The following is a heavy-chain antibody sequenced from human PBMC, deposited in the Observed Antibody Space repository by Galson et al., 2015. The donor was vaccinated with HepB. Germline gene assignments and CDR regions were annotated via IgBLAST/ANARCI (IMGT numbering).Heavy chain of an antibody. CDR2: ISYDGRSK. Sequence: SLRLSCAASGFTFSDYGMHWVRQAPGKGLEWVAVISYDGRSKYYADSVKGRFTISRDNSKNTQYLQMNSLRVEDTAVYYCAKSDIGGSYQGEAFDYWGQGTLVTVSS. CDR1: GFTFSDYG. D-gene: IGHD1-26*01. V-gene: IGHV3-30*18. J-gene: IGHJ4*02. CDR3: AKSDIGGSYQGEAFDY.